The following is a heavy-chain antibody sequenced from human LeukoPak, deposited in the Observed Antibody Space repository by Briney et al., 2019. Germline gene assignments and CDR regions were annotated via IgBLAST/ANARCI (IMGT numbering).Heavy chain of an antibody. CDR1: GFTFNIHA. CDR3: VKDQFPGNGIYDPFDK. CDR2: IGGVAVSS. V-gene: IGHV3-23*01. D-gene: IGHD2-8*01. J-gene: IGHJ3*02. Sequence: GGSLRLSCVTSGFTFNIHAMSWVRQAPGKGLEWVSSIGGVAVSSDYADSVRGRFSFSRDDSKNTVYLQMNSLRVEDTAVYYCVKDQFPGNGIYDPFDKWGQGTMVTVS.